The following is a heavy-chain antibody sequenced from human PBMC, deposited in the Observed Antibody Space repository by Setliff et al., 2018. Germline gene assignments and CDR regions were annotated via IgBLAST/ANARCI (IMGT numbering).Heavy chain of an antibody. CDR3: ARTGTYRYFDY. CDR2: IYYRGDT. J-gene: IGHJ4*02. D-gene: IGHD1-1*01. Sequence: SETLSLTCTVSGASLNSGTYYWGWIRQPPGKGLEWIGRIYYRGDTYYNPPLKGRLTISVDTAQNQFSLRLTSVTAADTAVYYCARTGTYRYFDYWGQGALVTVSS. CDR1: GASLNSGTYY. V-gene: IGHV4-39*01.